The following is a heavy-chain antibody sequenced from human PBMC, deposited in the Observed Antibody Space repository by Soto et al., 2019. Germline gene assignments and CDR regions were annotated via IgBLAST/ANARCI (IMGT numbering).Heavy chain of an antibody. CDR3: ARVLIAAAGPTEYFQH. CDR2: IKHDASEK. D-gene: IGHD6-13*01. J-gene: IGHJ1*01. V-gene: IGHV3-7*01. Sequence: GGSLRLSCAASRFNFSLYWMTWVRQAPGKGLEWVANIKHDASEKYYVDSVKGRFTISRDNAKNSLYLQMNSLRAEDTAVYYCARVLIAAAGPTEYFQHWGKGTLVTVS. CDR1: RFNFSLYW.